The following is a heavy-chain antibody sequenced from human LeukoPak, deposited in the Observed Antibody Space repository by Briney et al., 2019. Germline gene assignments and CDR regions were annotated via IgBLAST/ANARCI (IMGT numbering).Heavy chain of an antibody. CDR2: ISSSSTYI. Sequence: GGSLRLSCAASGLTFNNSGMLWVRQAPGKGLEWVSSISSSSTYIYYADSVKGRFTISRDNAKKSLYLQMNNLRAKDTAVYYCAREYTALGFDYWGQGTLVTVSS. CDR3: AREYTALGFDY. J-gene: IGHJ4*02. V-gene: IGHV3-21*01. CDR1: GLTFNNSG. D-gene: IGHD5-18*01.